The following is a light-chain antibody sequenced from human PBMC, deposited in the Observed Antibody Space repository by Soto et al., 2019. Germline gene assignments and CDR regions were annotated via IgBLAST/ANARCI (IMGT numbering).Light chain of an antibody. CDR2: TAS. V-gene: IGKV1-12*01. CDR3: QQSNSFPLT. J-gene: IGKJ1*01. Sequence: DIHMTQSPPSVSASVGDRVTITCRASQGISNWLAWFQRKPGKAPKXLIYTASRLQSGVPSRFRVSVSGTDFTLNLGGLKPEDCDTDDCQQSNSFPLTFCQGTKVDIK. CDR1: QGISNW.